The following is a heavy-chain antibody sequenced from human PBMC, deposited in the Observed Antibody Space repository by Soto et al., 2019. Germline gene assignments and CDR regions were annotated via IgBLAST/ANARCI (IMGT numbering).Heavy chain of an antibody. CDR2: IIPILGIA. CDR3: AIVLGGSGHDWEDY. Sequence: QVQLVQSGAEVKKPGSPVKCSCKASGGTFSSYTISWVRQAPGQGLEWMGRIIPILGIANYAQKLQGRVTITADKSTSTAYMELGGLRSEDTAVYYCAIVLGGSGHDWEDYWGQGTLVTVSS. V-gene: IGHV1-69*02. CDR1: GGTFSSYT. J-gene: IGHJ4*02. D-gene: IGHD5-12*01.